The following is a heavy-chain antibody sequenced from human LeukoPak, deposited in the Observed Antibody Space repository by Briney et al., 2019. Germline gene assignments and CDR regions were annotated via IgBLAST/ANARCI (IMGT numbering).Heavy chain of an antibody. Sequence: PGGSLRLSCAASGFTFSSYEMNWVRQAPGKGLEWVSYISSSGSTIYYADSVKGRFTISRDNAKNSLYLQMNGLRAEDTAVYYCARDRENYYDSSGYYISSGYYYYGMDVWGQGTTVTVSS. V-gene: IGHV3-48*03. CDR1: GFTFSSYE. CDR3: ARDRENYYDSSGYYISSGYYYYGMDV. J-gene: IGHJ6*02. D-gene: IGHD3-22*01. CDR2: ISSSGSTI.